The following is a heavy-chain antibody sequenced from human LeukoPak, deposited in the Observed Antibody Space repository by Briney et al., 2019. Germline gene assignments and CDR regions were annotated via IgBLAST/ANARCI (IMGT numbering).Heavy chain of an antibody. V-gene: IGHV4-59*01. CDR3: ARAVSSENYYYYMDV. Sequence: SETLSLTCTVSGGSISSYYWSWIRQPPGKGLEWIGYIYYSGSTNYNPSLKSRVTISVDTSKNQFSLKLSSVTAADTAVYYCARAVSSENYYYYMDVWGKGTTVTISS. J-gene: IGHJ6*03. D-gene: IGHD3-22*01. CDR1: GGSISSYY. CDR2: IYYSGST.